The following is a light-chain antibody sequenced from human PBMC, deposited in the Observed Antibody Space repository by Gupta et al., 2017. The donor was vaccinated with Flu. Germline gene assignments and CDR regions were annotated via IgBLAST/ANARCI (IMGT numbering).Light chain of an antibody. CDR1: ESLLHRLVHHS. CDR3: MHAIEHLYS. J-gene: IGKJ2*03. Sequence: DLVTTQSPLSLPVTPGEPASISCRSSESLLHRLVHHSLQWYLQKPGHSPSLLMYSASNRAPGVPDRFSRSGSGTELTLNISSVEADDFGVYFCMHAIEHLYSFGQGTKLEIK. V-gene: IGKV2-28*01. CDR2: SAS.